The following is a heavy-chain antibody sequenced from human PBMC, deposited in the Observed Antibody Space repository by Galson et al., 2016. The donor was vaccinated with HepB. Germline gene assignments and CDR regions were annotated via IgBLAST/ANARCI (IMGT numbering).Heavy chain of an antibody. Sequence: SLRLSCAASGFTFSSYWMHWVRQGPGKGLVWVSRINADGSNTKDADSVKGRFTISRDNTKNTLDLQMSSLTADDTAVYYCARGSSYKSGRSGQFYDWYFDLWGRGTLVTVSS. CDR3: ARGSSYKSGRSGQFYDWYFDL. J-gene: IGHJ2*01. V-gene: IGHV3-74*03. D-gene: IGHD3-22*01. CDR1: GFTFSSYW. CDR2: INADGSNT.